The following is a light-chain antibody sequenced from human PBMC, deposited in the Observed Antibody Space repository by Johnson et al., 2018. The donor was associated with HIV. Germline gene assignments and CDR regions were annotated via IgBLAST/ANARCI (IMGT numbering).Light chain of an antibody. CDR3: GTWDSSLSVYV. CDR1: SSNIGNNY. Sequence: QSVLTQPPSVSAAPGQKVTISCSGSSSNIGNNYVSWYQQLPGTAPKLLIYENNKRPSGIPDRFSGSKSGTSATLGITGLQTGDEADDYCGTWDSSLSVYVFGTGTKVTCL. CDR2: ENN. J-gene: IGLJ1*01. V-gene: IGLV1-51*02.